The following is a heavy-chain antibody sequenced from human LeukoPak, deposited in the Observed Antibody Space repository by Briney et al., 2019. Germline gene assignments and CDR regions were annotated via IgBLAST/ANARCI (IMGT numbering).Heavy chain of an antibody. CDR3: AKGGSSGWFDYFDY. D-gene: IGHD6-19*01. V-gene: IGHV3-30*18. Sequence: GWSLRLSCAASGFTFSSYGIHWLRQAPGKGLEGVAVVSSDGTNKYCADSVKGRFTISRDNSKNTLYLQMNSLRAEDTAVYYCAKGGSSGWFDYFDYWGQGTLVTVSS. CDR2: VSSDGTNK. CDR1: GFTFSSYG. J-gene: IGHJ4*02.